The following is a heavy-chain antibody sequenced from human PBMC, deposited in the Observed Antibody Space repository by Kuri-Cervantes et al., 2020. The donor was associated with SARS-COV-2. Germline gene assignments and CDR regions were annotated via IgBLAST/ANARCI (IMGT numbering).Heavy chain of an antibody. CDR3: ATTRASAGASGAPNWFDT. J-gene: IGHJ5*02. CDR1: GFTFRSYS. Sequence: GGSLRLSCAASGFTFRSYSMNWVRQAPGRGLEWVSSISGGGGDTFFADSVKGRFTISRDNYRRTLYLQMSTLRPEDTAIYYCATTRASAGASGAPNWFDTWGQGTLVTVSS. V-gene: IGHV3-23*01. D-gene: IGHD4/OR15-4a*01. CDR2: ISGGGGDT.